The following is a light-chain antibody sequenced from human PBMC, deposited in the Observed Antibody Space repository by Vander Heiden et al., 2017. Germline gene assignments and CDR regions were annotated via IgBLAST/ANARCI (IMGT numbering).Light chain of an antibody. CDR1: NIGRKR. V-gene: IGLV3-21*02. CDR2: GDS. Sequence: SYVLTQPPSVSVAPGQTASIICGGDNIGRKRVHWYQQKPGQAPVLVVYGDSDRPSGIPERFSGSNSGNTATLTISRVEAGDEADYYCQVWDSKPEHPGQVFAGGTKLTVL. J-gene: IGLJ2*01. CDR3: QVWDSKPEHPGQV.